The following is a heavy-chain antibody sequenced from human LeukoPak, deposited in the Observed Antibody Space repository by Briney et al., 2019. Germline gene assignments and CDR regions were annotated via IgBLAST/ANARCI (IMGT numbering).Heavy chain of an antibody. CDR2: IWYDGSNK. CDR1: GFTFSSYG. V-gene: IGHV3-33*01. CDR3: ARDQTSSYEY. J-gene: IGHJ4*02. D-gene: IGHD6-6*01. Sequence: GRSLRLSCAASGFTFSSYGMHWVRQAPGKGLGWVALIWYDGSNKYYADSVKGRFSISRDNSKNTLYLQMNSLRAEDTAVYYCARDQTSSYEYWGQGTLVTVSS.